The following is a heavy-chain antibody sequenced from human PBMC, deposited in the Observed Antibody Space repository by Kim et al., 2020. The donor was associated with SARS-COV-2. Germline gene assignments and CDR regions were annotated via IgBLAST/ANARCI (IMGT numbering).Heavy chain of an antibody. J-gene: IGHJ6*02. CDR2: ISWNSGRM. D-gene: IGHD2-15*01. V-gene: IGHV3-9*01. CDR3: AKDIYWNYYYGMDV. Sequence: GGSLRLSCAASGFTFDDYAMHWVRQGPGKGLEWVSGISWNSGRMGYADFVKGRFTISRDKAKNSLYLQMNSLRAEDTALYDCAKDIYWNYYYGMDVWGQGTTVTVSS. CDR1: GFTFDDYA.